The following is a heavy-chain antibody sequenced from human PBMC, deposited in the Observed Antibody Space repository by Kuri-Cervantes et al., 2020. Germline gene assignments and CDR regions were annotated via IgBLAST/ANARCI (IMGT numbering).Heavy chain of an antibody. CDR2: IYYSGST. CDR3: AREMTTVTTTLDH. Sequence: SETLSLTCTVSGGSISSSSYYWGWIRQPPGKGLEWIGSIYYSGSTYYNPSLKSRVTISVDTSKNQFSLKLSSVTAADTAVYYCAREMTTVTTTLDHWGQGTLVTVSS. V-gene: IGHV4-39*07. CDR1: GGSISSSSYY. D-gene: IGHD4-17*01. J-gene: IGHJ4*02.